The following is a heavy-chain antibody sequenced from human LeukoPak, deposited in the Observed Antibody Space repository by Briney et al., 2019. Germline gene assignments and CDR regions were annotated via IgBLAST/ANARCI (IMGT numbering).Heavy chain of an antibody. D-gene: IGHD6-13*01. CDR1: GFTFSSYA. V-gene: IGHV3-23*01. CDR3: ASSYSSSWYAWFDP. Sequence: GGSLRLSRAASGFTFSSYAMSWVRQAPGKGLEWVSAISGSGGSTYYADSVKGRFTISRDNSKNTLYLQMNSLRAEDTAVYYCASSYSSSWYAWFDPWGQGTLVTVSS. J-gene: IGHJ5*02. CDR2: ISGSGGST.